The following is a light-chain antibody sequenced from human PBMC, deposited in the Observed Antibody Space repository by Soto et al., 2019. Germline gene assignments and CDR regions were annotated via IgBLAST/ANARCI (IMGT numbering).Light chain of an antibody. V-gene: IGKV3-20*01. Sequence: EIVLTQSPGTLSLSPGERATLSCRASQSVTSSYLAWYQQKPGQAPRLLIYVASSRATGIPDRFSGSGSGTDFTLTLSRLEPEDFAVYYCHQYGSAPYTFGQGTKLEIK. J-gene: IGKJ2*01. CDR3: HQYGSAPYT. CDR2: VAS. CDR1: QSVTSSY.